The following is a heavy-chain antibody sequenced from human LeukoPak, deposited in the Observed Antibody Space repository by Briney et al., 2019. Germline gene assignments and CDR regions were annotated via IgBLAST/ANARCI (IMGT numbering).Heavy chain of an antibody. CDR2: IYYSGIT. J-gene: IGHJ4*02. D-gene: IGHD2-21*01. CDR3: ARRSIASDGARLFDY. CDR1: GDSISTYY. V-gene: IGHV4-59*08. Sequence: KPSETLSLTCTVSGDSISTYYWSWIRQPPGKGLEWIGYIYYSGITKYNPSLKSRVNISVDTAKNQFSLKLTSVAAADTAVYYCARRSIASDGARLFDYWGRGTLVTVSS.